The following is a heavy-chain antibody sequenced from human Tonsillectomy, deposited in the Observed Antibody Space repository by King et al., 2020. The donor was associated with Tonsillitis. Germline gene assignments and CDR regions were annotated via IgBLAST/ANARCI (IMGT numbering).Heavy chain of an antibody. V-gene: IGHV4-59*08. CDR2: IYDTGST. CDR1: RGSISSYY. D-gene: IGHD3-22*01. Sequence: LQLQESGPGLVKPSETLSLTCTVSRGSISSYYWSWIRQPPGKGLDWIGYIYDTGSTNYNPSLKSRVTISVDTSKNQFSLKLSSVTAADTAVYYCASLAGGDSSGYTHDAFDIWGQGTMVTVSS. CDR3: ASLAGGDSSGYTHDAFDI. J-gene: IGHJ3*02.